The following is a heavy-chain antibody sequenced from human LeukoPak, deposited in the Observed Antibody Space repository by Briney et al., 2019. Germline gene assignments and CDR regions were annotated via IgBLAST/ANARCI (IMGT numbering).Heavy chain of an antibody. J-gene: IGHJ3*02. D-gene: IGHD1-26*01. CDR2: ISYDGSYK. CDR1: GFTFSTSG. Sequence: GGSLRLSCAASGFTFSTSGMHWVRQSPGKGLEWMALISYDGSYKDFADSVQGRFTISRDNSKNTLYLQMNSLRPEDTAVYYCARWDPQLGDAFDIWGQGTMVTVSS. V-gene: IGHV3-30*03. CDR3: ARWDPQLGDAFDI.